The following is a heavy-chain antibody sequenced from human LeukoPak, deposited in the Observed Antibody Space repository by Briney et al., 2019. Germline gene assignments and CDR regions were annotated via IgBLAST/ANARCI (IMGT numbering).Heavy chain of an antibody. CDR3: ARGYNEHGFDY. CDR1: GGSFSGYY. D-gene: IGHD5-24*01. Sequence: SEALSLTCAVYGGSFSGYYWSWIRQPPGKGLEWIGEINHSGSTNYNPSLKSRVTISVDTSKNQFSLKLSSVTAADTAVYYCARGYNEHGFDYWGQGTLVTVSS. V-gene: IGHV4-34*01. CDR2: INHSGST. J-gene: IGHJ4*02.